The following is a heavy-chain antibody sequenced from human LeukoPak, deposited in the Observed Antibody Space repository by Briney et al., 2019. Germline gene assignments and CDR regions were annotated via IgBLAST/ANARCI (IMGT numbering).Heavy chain of an antibody. CDR1: GGSISSSSYY. CDR2: IYYSGST. CDR3: ARDGEAS. D-gene: IGHD7-27*01. V-gene: IGHV4-39*07. J-gene: IGHJ4*02. Sequence: SETLSLTCTVSGGSISSSSYYWGWIRQPPGKGLEWIGSIYYSGSTYYNPSPKSRVTISVDTSKNQFSLKLSSVTAADTAVYYCARDGEASWGQGALVTVSS.